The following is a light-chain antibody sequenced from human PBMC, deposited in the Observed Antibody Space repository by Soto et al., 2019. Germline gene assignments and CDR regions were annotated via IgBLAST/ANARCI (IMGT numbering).Light chain of an antibody. V-gene: IGKV3-11*01. CDR2: DAS. CDR3: QQRSNWPPYT. J-gene: IGKJ2*01. CDR1: QSVSSY. Sequence: EIVLTQSPATLSLSPGERATLSCRASQSVSSYLAWYQQKPGQAPRLLIYDASNRATGIPARFSGSESGTDFTHPISSLEPEDFAVYYCQQRSNWPPYTFGQGTKLEIK.